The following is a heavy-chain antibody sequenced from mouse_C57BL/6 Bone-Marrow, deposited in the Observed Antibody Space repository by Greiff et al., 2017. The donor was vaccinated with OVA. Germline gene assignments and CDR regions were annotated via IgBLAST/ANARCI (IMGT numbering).Heavy chain of an antibody. CDR2: IDPSDSYT. Sequence: QVQLQQPGAALVRPGTSVKLSCKASGYTFTSYWMHWVKQRPGQGLEWIGVIDPSDSYTNYNQKFKGKATLTVDTSSSTAYMQLSSLTSEDSAVYYCARDGYYDAMDYWGQGTSVTVSS. V-gene: IGHV1-59*01. CDR3: ARDGYYDAMDY. D-gene: IGHD2-3*01. J-gene: IGHJ4*01. CDR1: GYTFTSYW.